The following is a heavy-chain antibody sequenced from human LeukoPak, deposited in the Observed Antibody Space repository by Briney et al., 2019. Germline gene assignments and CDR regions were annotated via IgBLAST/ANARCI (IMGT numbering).Heavy chain of an antibody. CDR3: ARGPFGGDAFDI. CDR1: GYTFTSYD. CDR2: MNPNSGNT. D-gene: IGHD3-10*01. J-gene: IGHJ3*02. V-gene: IGHV1-8*01. Sequence: GASVKVSCKASGYTFTSYDINWVRQATGQGLEWMGWMNPNSGNTGYAQKFQGRVTMTRNASISTAYMELSRLRSDDTAVYYCARGPFGGDAFDIWGQGTMVTVSS.